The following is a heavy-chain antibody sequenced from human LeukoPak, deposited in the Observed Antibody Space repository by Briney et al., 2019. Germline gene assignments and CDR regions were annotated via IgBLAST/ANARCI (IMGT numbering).Heavy chain of an antibody. CDR3: ARDWVLGATTGNYMDV. CDR1: GGSISSGSYY. J-gene: IGHJ6*03. V-gene: IGHV4-61*02. D-gene: IGHD1-26*01. CDR2: IYTSGST. Sequence: RPSETLSLSCTVSGGSISSGSYYWSWIRQPAGKGLEWIGRIYTSGSTNYNPSLKSRVTISVDTSKNQFSLKLSSVTAADTAVYYCARDWVLGATTGNYMDVWGKGTTVTVSS.